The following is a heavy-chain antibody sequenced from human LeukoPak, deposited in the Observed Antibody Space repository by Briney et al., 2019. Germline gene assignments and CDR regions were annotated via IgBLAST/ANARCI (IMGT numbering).Heavy chain of an antibody. CDR1: GFTFSRYW. Sequence: GGSLRLSCVASGFTFSRYWMHWVRQAPGKRLVWVSRMNTDGSTTDYADSVKGRFTTSRDNAKNTLYLQMNSLGVEDTAVYFCASDFTGHDDYWGQGSQVTVSS. J-gene: IGHJ4*02. CDR2: MNTDGSTT. V-gene: IGHV3-74*01. CDR3: ASDFTGHDDY. D-gene: IGHD2-8*02.